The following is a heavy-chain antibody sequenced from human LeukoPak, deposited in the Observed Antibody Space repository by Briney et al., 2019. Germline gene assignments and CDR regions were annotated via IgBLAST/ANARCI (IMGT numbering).Heavy chain of an antibody. D-gene: IGHD3-16*02. CDR2: IKQDGSEK. V-gene: IGHV3-7*01. CDR3: ARDVMITFGGVIVMYYFDY. CDR1: GFTFSSYW. Sequence: PGGSLRLSCAASGFTFSSYWMSWVRQAPGKGLEWVANIKQDGSEKYYVDSVKGRFNISRDNAKNSLYLQMNSLRAEDTAVYYCARDVMITFGGVIVMYYFDYWGQGTLVTVSS. J-gene: IGHJ4*02.